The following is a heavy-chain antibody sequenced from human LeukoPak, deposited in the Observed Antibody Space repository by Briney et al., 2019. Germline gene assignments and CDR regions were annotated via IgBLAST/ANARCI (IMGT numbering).Heavy chain of an antibody. CDR2: PSTSGDT. J-gene: IGHJ5*02. CDR3: ARGDIVLGGGRNWFDP. D-gene: IGHD2-15*01. CDR1: GDSINSHF. V-gene: IGHV4-4*07. Sequence: PSETLSLTCTVSGDSINSHFCSWIRQPAGKGLEWIGRPSTSGDTNYNPSLRSRITMSVDTSKNQFSLTLNSVTDADTAVYYCARGDIVLGGGRNWFDPWGQGTLVIVSA.